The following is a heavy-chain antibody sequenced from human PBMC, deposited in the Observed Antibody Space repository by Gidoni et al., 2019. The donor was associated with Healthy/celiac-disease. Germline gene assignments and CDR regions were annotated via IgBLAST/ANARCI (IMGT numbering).Heavy chain of an antibody. CDR3: ATSELLPEGYFDY. CDR1: GFTFSSYS. D-gene: IGHD2-15*01. Sequence: EVQLVESGGGLVKPGGSLRLSCAASGFTFSSYSMNWVRQAPGKGLEWVSSISSSSSYIEYADSVKGRFTISRDNAKNSRYLQMNSLRAEDTAVYYCATSELLPEGYFDYWGQGTLVTVSS. CDR2: ISSSSSYI. J-gene: IGHJ4*02. V-gene: IGHV3-21*01.